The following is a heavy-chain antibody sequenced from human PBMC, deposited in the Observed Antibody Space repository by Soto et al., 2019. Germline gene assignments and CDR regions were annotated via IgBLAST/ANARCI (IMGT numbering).Heavy chain of an antibody. J-gene: IGHJ3*02. D-gene: IGHD4-17*01. Sequence: QVQLQEAGPGLVKPSETLSLTCTVSGGSITSYYWRWIRQAPGKGLEWIGYFFYSGGTDYNPSLKIKFTISVVTSNRYFPQKLTSVNAPDTTVYYCATLSTVTSCSFVNIWGQGKMVNVSS. CDR3: ATLSTVTSCSFVNI. CDR2: FFYSGGT. V-gene: IGHV4-59*08. CDR1: GGSITSYY.